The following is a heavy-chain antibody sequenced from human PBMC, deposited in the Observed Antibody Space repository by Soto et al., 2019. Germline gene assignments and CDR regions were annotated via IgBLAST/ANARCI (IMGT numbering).Heavy chain of an antibody. CDR1: GFTFSNSW. J-gene: IGHJ4*02. CDR2: INADGTST. Sequence: DVQLVESGGGLVQPGGSLRLSCAASGFTFSNSWMHWVRQVSGKGLEWVSRINADGTSTSYADSVKGRFTISRDNAKSTLYLHVNSLRAEDTAVYYCVKVLARGVGVPRFYFDSWGQGALVTVSS. D-gene: IGHD2-2*01. CDR3: VKVLARGVGVPRFYFDS. V-gene: IGHV3-74*01.